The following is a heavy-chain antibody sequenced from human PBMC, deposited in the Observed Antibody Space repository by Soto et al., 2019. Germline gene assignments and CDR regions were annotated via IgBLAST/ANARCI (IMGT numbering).Heavy chain of an antibody. CDR2: IHYSGST. V-gene: IGHV4-59*01. Sequence: PSETLSLTCTVSGGSISSYYWSWIRQPPGKGLEWIGYIHYSGSTNYNPSLKSRVTISVDTSKNQFSLKLSSVTAADTAVYYCARSGDSYYYYGMDVWGQGTTVTVSS. CDR3: ARSGDSYYYYGMDV. D-gene: IGHD2-21*02. J-gene: IGHJ6*02. CDR1: GGSISSYY.